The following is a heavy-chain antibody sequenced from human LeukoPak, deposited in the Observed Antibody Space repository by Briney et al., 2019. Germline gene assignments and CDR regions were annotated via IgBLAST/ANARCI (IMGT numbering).Heavy chain of an antibody. D-gene: IGHD6-19*01. Sequence: SETLSLTCAVYGGSFSGYYWSWIRQPPGKGLEWIGYIYYSGSTNYNPSLKSRVTISVDTSKNQFSLKLSSVTAADTAVYYCATGYSSGWPLNSLPYYYYMDVWGKGTTVTVSS. V-gene: IGHV4-59*01. CDR3: ATGYSSGWPLNSLPYYYYMDV. CDR1: GGSFSGYY. J-gene: IGHJ6*03. CDR2: IYYSGST.